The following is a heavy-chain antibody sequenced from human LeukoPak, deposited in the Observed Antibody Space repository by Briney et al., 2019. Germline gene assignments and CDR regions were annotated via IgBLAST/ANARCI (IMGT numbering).Heavy chain of an antibody. V-gene: IGHV4-31*03. D-gene: IGHD3-16*01. Sequence: PSQTLSLTCTVSGGSISSGGYYWSWLRQRPGQGLKWSRYIYYSSNTYYNPSLNSRVTISTDTSKNQFSLNLRSVTAADTAVYYCAREVITFGGAPIGDVFDIWGQGRMVTVSS. CDR3: AREVITFGGAPIGDVFDI. J-gene: IGHJ3*02. CDR1: GGSISSGGYY. CDR2: IYYSSNT.